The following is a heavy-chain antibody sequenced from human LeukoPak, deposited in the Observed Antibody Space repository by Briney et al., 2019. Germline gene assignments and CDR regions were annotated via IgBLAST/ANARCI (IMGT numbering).Heavy chain of an antibody. D-gene: IGHD2-2*02. CDR1: GFTFSSYS. V-gene: IGHV3-21*01. CDR2: ISSSSSYI. Sequence: GGSLRLSCAASGFTFSSYSMNWVRQAPGKGLEWVSSISSSSSYIYYADSVKGRFTISRDNAKNSLYLQMNSLRAEDTAVYYCARRVPAAIGSYYYMDVWGKGTMVTVSS. CDR3: ARRVPAAIGSYYYMDV. J-gene: IGHJ6*03.